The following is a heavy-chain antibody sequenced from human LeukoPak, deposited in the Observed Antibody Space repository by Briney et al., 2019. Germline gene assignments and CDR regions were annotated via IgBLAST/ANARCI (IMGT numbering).Heavy chain of an antibody. CDR1: GFTFGDYA. J-gene: IGHJ6*03. CDR2: VRSKAYGGIT. CDR3: TRDQHDFWSGYYAYYYYYYMDV. D-gene: IGHD3-3*01. V-gene: IGHV3-49*04. Sequence: GGSLRLSRTASGFTFGDYAMSWVRQAPGKGREWGGFVRSKAYGGITEYAASVKGRFTISRDDSKSIAYLQMTSLTSEDTAVYYCTRDQHDFWSGYYAYYYYYYMDVWGKGTTVTVSS.